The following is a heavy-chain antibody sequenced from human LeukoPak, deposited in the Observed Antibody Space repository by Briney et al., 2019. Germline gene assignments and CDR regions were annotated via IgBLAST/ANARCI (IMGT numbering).Heavy chain of an antibody. CDR2: ISGSGGST. CDR3: AKPYWSGYSGYDSPGDDY. D-gene: IGHD5-12*01. V-gene: IGHV3-23*01. CDR1: GFTFSSYA. Sequence: PGGSLRLSCAASGFTFSSYAMSWVRQAPGKGLEWVSAISGSGGSTYYADSVKGRFTISRDNSKNTLYLQMNSLRAEDTAVDYCAKPYWSGYSGYDSPGDDYWGQGTLVTVSS. J-gene: IGHJ4*02.